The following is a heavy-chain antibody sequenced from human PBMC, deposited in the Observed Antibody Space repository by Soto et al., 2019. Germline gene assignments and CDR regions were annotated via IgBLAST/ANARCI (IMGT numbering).Heavy chain of an antibody. J-gene: IGHJ4*02. CDR2: TSSTSSYT. D-gene: IGHD6-19*01. CDR1: AFTFSSHS. V-gene: IGHV3-21*01. Sequence: AGSLRPACAASAFTFSSHSMNWVRQIQEKGMGWVSSTSSTSSYTQYSDSVKGRFTTSRYNANNSLFLQMNSLRAEDTATYYCARDLALPVNYWGQGVLVTVSS. CDR3: ARDLALPVNY.